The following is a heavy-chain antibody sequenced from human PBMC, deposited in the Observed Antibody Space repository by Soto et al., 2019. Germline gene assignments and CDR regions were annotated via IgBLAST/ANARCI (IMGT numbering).Heavy chain of an antibody. CDR1: GFTFDDYT. J-gene: IGHJ4*02. Sequence: HPGGSLRLSCAASGFTFDDYTMHWVRQAPGKGLEWVSLISWDGGSTYYADSVKGRFTISRDNSKNSLYLQMNSLRTEDTALYYCAKAFYVDIVAPKDYYFDYWGQGTLVTVSS. V-gene: IGHV3-43*01. CDR2: ISWDGGST. D-gene: IGHD5-12*01. CDR3: AKAFYVDIVAPKDYYFDY.